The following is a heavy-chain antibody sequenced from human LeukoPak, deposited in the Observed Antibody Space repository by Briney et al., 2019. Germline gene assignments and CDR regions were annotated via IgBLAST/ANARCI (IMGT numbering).Heavy chain of an antibody. CDR3: ARSWLSERSIAARAYYYYTDV. CDR2: IYTSGST. Sequence: SETLSLTCTVSGGSISSYYWSWIRQPAGKGLEWIGRIYTSGSTNYNPSLKSRVTMSVDTSKNQFSLKLSSVTAADTAVYYCARSWLSERSIAARAYYYYTDVWGKGTTATVSS. V-gene: IGHV4-4*07. D-gene: IGHD6-6*01. J-gene: IGHJ6*03. CDR1: GGSISSYY.